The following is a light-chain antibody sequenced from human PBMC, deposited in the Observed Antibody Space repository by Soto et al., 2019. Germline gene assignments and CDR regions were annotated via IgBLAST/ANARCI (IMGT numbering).Light chain of an antibody. CDR3: LQDYNYPLT. V-gene: IGKV1-6*01. J-gene: IGKJ4*01. CDR2: AAS. CDR1: QGISDD. Sequence: AIERTQEPSYLFASVGDTATLTCRASQGISDDLGWYQQKPGKAPKLLIYAASSLQGGVPSRFSGSGSGTDFTLTISSLQPEDSATYYCLQDYNYPLTFGGGTKV.